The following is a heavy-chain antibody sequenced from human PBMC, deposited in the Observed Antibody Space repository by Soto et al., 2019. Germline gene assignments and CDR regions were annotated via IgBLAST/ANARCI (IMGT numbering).Heavy chain of an antibody. J-gene: IGHJ5*02. V-gene: IGHV1-69*01. CDR2: IIPIFGTA. Sequence: QVQLVQSGAEVKKPGSSVKVSCKASGGTFSSYAISWVRQAPGQGLEWMGGIIPIFGTANYAQKFQGRVTITADESTSTAYMELSSLRSEDTAVYYCARSAYFSGGSCYPNWFDPWGQGTLVTVSS. CDR1: GGTFSSYA. D-gene: IGHD2-15*01. CDR3: ARSAYFSGGSCYPNWFDP.